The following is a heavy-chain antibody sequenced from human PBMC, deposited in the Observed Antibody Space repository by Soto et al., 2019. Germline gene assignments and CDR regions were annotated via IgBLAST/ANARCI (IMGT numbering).Heavy chain of an antibody. D-gene: IGHD4-17*01. CDR1: GYSFTSYD. V-gene: IGHV1-8*01. J-gene: IGHJ4*02. Sequence: PGESLKISCKGSGYSFTSYDINWVRQAPGQWLEWVRCINPTSEYTAHPQKFKGRVPLTGEISTATAYMGLSSLTSEDTAFYFCARQVPPGYSGDGGRGTQVTVS. CDR3: ARQVPPGYSGD. CDR2: INPTSEYT.